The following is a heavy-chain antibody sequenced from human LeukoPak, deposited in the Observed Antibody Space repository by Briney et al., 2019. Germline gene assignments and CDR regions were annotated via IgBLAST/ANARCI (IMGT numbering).Heavy chain of an antibody. CDR1: GFNFANHA. CDR3: AKELYGNPSGD. V-gene: IGHV3-23*01. D-gene: IGHD2-8*01. Sequence: GGSLRLSCAASGFNFANHAMSWVRQTPGKGLEWVSAISGGGDITYYADSVTGRFTISRDNSKNTLYLQMSSLRAGDTALYYCAKELYGNPSGDWGQGTRVTVSS. J-gene: IGHJ4*02. CDR2: ISGGGDIT.